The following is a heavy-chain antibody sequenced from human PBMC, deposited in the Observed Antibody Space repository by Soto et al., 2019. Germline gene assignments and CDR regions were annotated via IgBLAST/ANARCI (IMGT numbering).Heavy chain of an antibody. D-gene: IGHD6-13*01. CDR1: GFSFSSYS. J-gene: IGHJ1*01. CDR2: INSDGSST. V-gene: IGHV3-74*01. CDR3: SLGTYTSSSWAPHAEYFQH. Sequence: GASLRLSCASSGFSFSSYSMHLVRQALGKGLVWVSRINSDGSSTSYADSVKGRFTISRDNAKHTLYQQMNSLRAEDTAVYYCSLGTYTSSSWAPHAEYFQHWGQGILVTVSS.